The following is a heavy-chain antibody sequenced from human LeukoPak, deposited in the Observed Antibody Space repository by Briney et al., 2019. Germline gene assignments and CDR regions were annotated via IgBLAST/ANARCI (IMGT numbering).Heavy chain of an antibody. Sequence: GGSLGLSCAASGFTFSSYWMSWVRQAPGKGLEWVANIKQDGSEKYYVDFVKGRFTISRDNAKNSLYLQMNSLRAEDTAVYYCASEPPAGDWFDPWGQGTLVTVSS. CDR3: ASEPPAGDWFDP. D-gene: IGHD2-8*02. CDR2: IKQDGSEK. V-gene: IGHV3-7*01. CDR1: GFTFSSYW. J-gene: IGHJ5*02.